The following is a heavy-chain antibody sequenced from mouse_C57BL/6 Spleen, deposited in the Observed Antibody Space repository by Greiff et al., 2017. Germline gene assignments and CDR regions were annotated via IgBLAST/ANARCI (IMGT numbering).Heavy chain of an antibody. Sequence: QVQLQQPGAELVKPGASVKMSCKASGYTFTSYWITWVKQRPGQGLEWIGDIYPGSGSTNYNEKFKSKATLTVDTSSSTAYMQLSSLTSEDSAVYYCAREWVGRRYFDYWGQGTTLTVSS. V-gene: IGHV1-55*01. D-gene: IGHD4-1*01. CDR3: AREWVGRRYFDY. CDR2: IYPGSGST. CDR1: GYTFTSYW. J-gene: IGHJ2*01.